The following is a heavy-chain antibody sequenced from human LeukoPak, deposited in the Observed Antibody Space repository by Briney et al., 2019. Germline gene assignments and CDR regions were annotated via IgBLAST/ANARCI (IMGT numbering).Heavy chain of an antibody. CDR3: ARVIYDILTGYYGGLDY. CDR2: LSGGGGRT. J-gene: IGHJ4*02. D-gene: IGHD3-9*01. CDR1: GFIFNNYA. Sequence: GGSLRLSCAASGFIFNNYAMSWFRQAPGKGLEWVSALSGGGGRTYYADSVKGRFTISRDNSKNTLYLQMNSLRAEDAAIYYCARVIYDILTGYYGGLDYWGQGALVTVSS. V-gene: IGHV3-23*01.